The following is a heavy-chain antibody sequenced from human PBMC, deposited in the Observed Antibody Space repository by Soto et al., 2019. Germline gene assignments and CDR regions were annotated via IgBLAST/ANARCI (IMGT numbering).Heavy chain of an antibody. J-gene: IGHJ4*02. CDR2: SYSGGST. CDR3: ARARDGYNFLYEPT. CDR1: GFTVSNNY. Sequence: GGSLRLSCVASGFTVSNNYMSWVRQAPGKGLEWVSVSYSGGSTDYADSVKGQFTISRDNSKNTLYLQMNSLRADDTAVYYCARARDGYNFLYEPTWGQGTLVTVS. D-gene: IGHD5-12*01. V-gene: IGHV3-53*01.